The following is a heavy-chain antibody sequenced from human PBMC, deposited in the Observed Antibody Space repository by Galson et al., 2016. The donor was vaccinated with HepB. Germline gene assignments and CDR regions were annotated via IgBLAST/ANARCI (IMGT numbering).Heavy chain of an antibody. Sequence: SLRLSCAASGFTFSDYAMHWVRQAPGKGLEWVAVISYDGSKTYYADFVRGRFTISRDTSKKTLYLQMNSLRPEDPAIYYCVKVGHYWGDFDYWGQGTLVTV. CDR1: GFTFSDYA. V-gene: IGHV3-30*04. CDR3: VKVGHYWGDFDY. CDR2: ISYDGSKT. D-gene: IGHD7-27*01. J-gene: IGHJ4*02.